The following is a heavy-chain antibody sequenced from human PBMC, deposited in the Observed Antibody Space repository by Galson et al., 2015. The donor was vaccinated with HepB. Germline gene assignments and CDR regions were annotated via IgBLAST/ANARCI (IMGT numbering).Heavy chain of an antibody. CDR1: GFSLSTSGVG. Sequence: PALVKPTQTLTLTCAFSGFSLSTSGVGVGWIRQPPGKALEWLALIYWNDDKRYSPSLKSRLTITKDTSKNQVVLTMTNMDPVDTATYYCARVLGGTYYYDSSGYYYVRYWYFDLWARGTLVTVSS. CDR2: IYWNDDK. J-gene: IGHJ2*01. CDR3: ARVLGGTYYYDSSGYYYVRYWYFDL. V-gene: IGHV2-5*01. D-gene: IGHD3-22*01.